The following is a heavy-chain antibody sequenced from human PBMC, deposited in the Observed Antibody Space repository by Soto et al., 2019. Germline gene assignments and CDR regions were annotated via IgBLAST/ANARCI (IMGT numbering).Heavy chain of an antibody. CDR2: ISSSGTGI. J-gene: IGHJ3*02. D-gene: IGHD2-15*01. CDR1: GFTFSDYY. Sequence: QVQLVESGGGLVKPGGSLRLSCAASGFTFSDYYMTWIRQAPGKGLEWVSYISSSGTGIYYPDSVKGRITISRDNAKNSLYLQMSSLRAEDTAVYYCARAYSDAFDIWGQGTMVTVSS. CDR3: ARAYSDAFDI. V-gene: IGHV3-11*01.